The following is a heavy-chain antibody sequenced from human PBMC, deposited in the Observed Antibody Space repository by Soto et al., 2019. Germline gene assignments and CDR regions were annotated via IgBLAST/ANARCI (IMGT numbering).Heavy chain of an antibody. CDR3: ARDAGYSYGPFDY. J-gene: IGHJ4*02. Sequence: EVQLVESGGGLVQPGGSLRLSCAASGFTFSSYSMNWVRQAPGKGLEWVSYISSSSSTIYYADSVKGRFTISRDNAKNSRYLQMNSLRDEDTAVYYCARDAGYSYGPFDYWGQGTLVTVSS. D-gene: IGHD5-18*01. V-gene: IGHV3-48*02. CDR1: GFTFSSYS. CDR2: ISSSSSTI.